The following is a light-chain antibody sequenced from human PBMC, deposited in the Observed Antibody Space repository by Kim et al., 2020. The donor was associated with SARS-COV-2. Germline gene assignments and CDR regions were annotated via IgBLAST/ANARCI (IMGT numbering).Light chain of an antibody. V-gene: IGKV1-5*03. J-gene: IGKJ1*01. Sequence: ACVGDRVTSTGRSSQSISSWLAWYQQKPGKAPKLLIYKASSLESGVPSRFSGSGSGTEFTLTISSLQPDDFATYYCQQYNSYSQTFCQGTKVDIK. CDR3: QQYNSYSQT. CDR1: QSISSW. CDR2: KAS.